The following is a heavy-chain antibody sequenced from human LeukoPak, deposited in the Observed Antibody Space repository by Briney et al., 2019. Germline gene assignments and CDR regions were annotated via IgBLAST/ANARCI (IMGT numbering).Heavy chain of an antibody. J-gene: IGHJ4*02. Sequence: GGSLRLSCAASGFTFSSYWIHWVRQAPGKGLVWVSRINSDGSNTDYADSVKGRFTISRDNAKNTLYLQMNSLRAEDTAVYYCASPELTYSSSWYSRWGQGTLVTVSS. CDR3: ASPELTYSSSWYSR. V-gene: IGHV3-74*01. CDR1: GFTFSSYW. D-gene: IGHD6-13*01. CDR2: INSDGSNT.